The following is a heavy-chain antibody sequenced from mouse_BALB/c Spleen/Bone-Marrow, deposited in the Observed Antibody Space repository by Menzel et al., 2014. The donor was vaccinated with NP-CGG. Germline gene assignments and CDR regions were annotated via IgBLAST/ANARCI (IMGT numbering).Heavy chain of an antibody. CDR2: IYPYNGGT. CDR3: ARLAMDY. V-gene: IGHV1S29*02. J-gene: IGHJ4*01. Sequence: VHVKQSGTDLVKPGASVKISCKASGYTXTDYNMHWVKQSHGKSLEWIGYIYPYNGGTGYNKTFKSKSTLTLDNSSSTAYMVLRSLTSEDSAVYYCARLAMDYWGQGTSVTVSS. CDR1: GYTXTDYN.